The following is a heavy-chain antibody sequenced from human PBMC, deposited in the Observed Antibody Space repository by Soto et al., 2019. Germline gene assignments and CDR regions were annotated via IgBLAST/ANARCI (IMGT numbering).Heavy chain of an antibody. CDR1: GYTFTSYD. V-gene: IGHV1-8*01. CDR2: MNPDSGHT. D-gene: IGHD6-6*01. Sequence: ASVKVSCKASGYTFTSYDINWVRQATGQGPEWMGWMNPDSGHTGYARKFRDRISMTRNTSITTAYMELTSLRSDDTAIYYCARVRVRYSSCNYFDPWGRGTLVTVSS. CDR3: ARVRVRYSSCNYFDP. J-gene: IGHJ5*02.